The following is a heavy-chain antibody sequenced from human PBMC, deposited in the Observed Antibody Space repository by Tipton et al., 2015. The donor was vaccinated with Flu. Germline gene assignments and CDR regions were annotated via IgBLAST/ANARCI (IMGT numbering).Heavy chain of an antibody. V-gene: IGHV4-4*07. CDR3: ARGSGSGTYVIFDY. CDR1: GGSISGYY. Sequence: TLSLTCIVSGGSISGYYWSWIRQPAGKGLEWIGRIYSSGSTNYNPSLKSRVTMSVETSKNQFSLKLSSVTAADTAVYYCARGSGSGTYVIFDYWGQGTLVTVSS. J-gene: IGHJ4*02. D-gene: IGHD3-10*01. CDR2: IYSSGST.